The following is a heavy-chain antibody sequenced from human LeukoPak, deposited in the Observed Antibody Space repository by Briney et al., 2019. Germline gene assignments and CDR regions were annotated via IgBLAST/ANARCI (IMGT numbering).Heavy chain of an antibody. V-gene: IGHV4-59*08. CDR2: IYYTGST. D-gene: IGHD6-6*01. CDR3: ARYISSGLDY. J-gene: IGHJ4*02. Sequence: SETLSLTCTVSGGSISGYYWSWIRQPPGKGLEWIGHIYYTGSTSYNPSLKSRVTISVDTSKNQFSLKLSYVNAADTAVYYCARYISSGLDYWGQGTLVTVSS. CDR1: GGSISGYY.